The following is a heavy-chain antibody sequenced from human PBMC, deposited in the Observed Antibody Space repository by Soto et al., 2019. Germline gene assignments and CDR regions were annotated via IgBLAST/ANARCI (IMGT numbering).Heavy chain of an antibody. CDR2: IYYSGST. J-gene: IGHJ6*02. CDR1: GVSISSYY. D-gene: IGHD2-15*01. V-gene: IGHV4-59*08. CDR3: ARLGCSGGSCYYYYGMDV. Sequence: SETLSLTCTVSGVSISSYYWSWIRQPPGKGLEWIGYIYYSGSTNYNPSLKSRVTISVDTSKNQFSLKLSSVTAADTAVYYCARLGCSGGSCYYYYGMDVWGQGTTVTVSS.